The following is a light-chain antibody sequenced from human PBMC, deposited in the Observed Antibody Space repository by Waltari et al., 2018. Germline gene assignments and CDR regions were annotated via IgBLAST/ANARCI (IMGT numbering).Light chain of an antibody. CDR3: SSYITTNTLEL. V-gene: IGLV2-14*03. Sequence: QSALTQPASVSGSPGQSITISCPGTSRDVGSYNYVSWYQQHPGKAPKLMFYDVSYRPSGVSNRFSGSKSGNTASLTISGLQAEDEADYYCSSYITTNTLELFGGGTSLTVL. J-gene: IGLJ2*01. CDR2: DVS. CDR1: SRDVGSYNY.